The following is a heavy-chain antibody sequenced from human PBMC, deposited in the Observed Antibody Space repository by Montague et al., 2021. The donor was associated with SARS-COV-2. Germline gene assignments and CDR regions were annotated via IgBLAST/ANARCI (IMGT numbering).Heavy chain of an antibody. CDR3: ARDLIVYDYVWGSYRLYGMDV. J-gene: IGHJ6*02. D-gene: IGHD3-16*02. CDR2: IYTSGST. Sequence: SETLSLTCTVSGGSISSYYWSWIRQPAGKGLEWIGRIYTSGSTNYKPALKSRVTMSEDTSKNQFSLKLSSVTAADTAVYYCARDLIVYDYVWGSYRLYGMDVWGQGTTVTVSS. CDR1: GGSISSYY. V-gene: IGHV4-4*07.